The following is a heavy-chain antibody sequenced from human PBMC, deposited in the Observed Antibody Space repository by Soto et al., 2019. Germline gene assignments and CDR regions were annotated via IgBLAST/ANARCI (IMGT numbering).Heavy chain of an antibody. CDR1: GFTFSSYS. V-gene: IGHV3-21*01. CDR2: ISSSSSYI. J-gene: IGHJ4*02. D-gene: IGHD6-13*01. CDR3: ARGNRRAAAGAKYYFDY. Sequence: GESLKISCAASGFTFSSYSMNWVRQAPGKGLEWVSSISSSSSYIYYADSVKGRFTISRDNAKNSLYLQMNSLRAEDTAVYYCARGNRRAAAGAKYYFDYWGQGTLVTVSS.